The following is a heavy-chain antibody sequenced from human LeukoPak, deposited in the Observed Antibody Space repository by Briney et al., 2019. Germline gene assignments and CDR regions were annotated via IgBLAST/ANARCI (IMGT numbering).Heavy chain of an antibody. J-gene: IGHJ5*02. D-gene: IGHD2-15*01. Sequence: PSETLSLTCAVYGGSFSGYYWSWIRQPPGKGLEWIGEINHSGSTNYNPSLKSRVTISVDTSKNQFSLKLSSVTAADTAVYYCARDRGVVVAENWFDPWGQGTLVTVSS. CDR2: INHSGST. CDR3: ARDRGVVVAENWFDP. V-gene: IGHV4-34*01. CDR1: GGSFSGYY.